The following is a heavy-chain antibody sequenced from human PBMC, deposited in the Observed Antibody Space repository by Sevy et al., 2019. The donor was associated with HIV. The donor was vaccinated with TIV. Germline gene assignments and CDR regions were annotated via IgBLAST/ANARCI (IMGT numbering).Heavy chain of an antibody. CDR1: GGSISISSYY. J-gene: IGHJ4*02. CDR2: FYYSEST. CDR3: ARAFRAVAGSYYFDY. Sequence: SETLSLTCTVSGGSISISSYYWGWIRQPSGKGLEWIGSFYYSESTYYNPSLKSRVTISVDTCKNQFSLKLSSVTAADTAVYYCARAFRAVAGSYYFDYWGQRTLVTVSS. D-gene: IGHD6-19*01. V-gene: IGHV4-39*01.